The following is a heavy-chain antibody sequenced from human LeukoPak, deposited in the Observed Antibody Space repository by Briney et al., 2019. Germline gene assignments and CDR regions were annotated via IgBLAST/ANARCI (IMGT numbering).Heavy chain of an antibody. CDR3: AKGGYSSDY. D-gene: IGHD6-13*01. Sequence: GGSLRLSCAASGFTFSSYAMHWVRQAPGKGLEYVSAISSNGGSTYYANSVKGRFTISRDNSKNTLYLRMNSLRAEDTAVYYCAKGGYSSDYWGQGTLVTVSS. V-gene: IGHV3-64*01. CDR1: GFTFSSYA. CDR2: ISSNGGST. J-gene: IGHJ4*02.